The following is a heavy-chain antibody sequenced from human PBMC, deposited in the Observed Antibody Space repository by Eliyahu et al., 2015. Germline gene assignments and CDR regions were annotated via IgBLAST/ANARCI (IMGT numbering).Heavy chain of an antibody. CDR3: ARDGPRPMNLWFDP. J-gene: IGHJ5*02. Sequence: EAQLVESGGDLIQPGGSXXLSCVXSGFRXSDFSMNWVRQXPERGLEWISYINSKSRNMYYADSVKGRFTISRDNGKNSLYLQMNSLRDEDTAVYYCARDGPRPMNLWFDPWGPGTVVTVSS. CDR1: GFRXSDFS. CDR2: INSKSRNM. V-gene: IGHV3-48*02.